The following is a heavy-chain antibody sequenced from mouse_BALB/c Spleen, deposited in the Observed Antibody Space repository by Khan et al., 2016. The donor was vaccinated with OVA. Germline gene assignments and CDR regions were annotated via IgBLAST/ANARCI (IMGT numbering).Heavy chain of an antibody. CDR3: ARGGYNPAMDY. D-gene: IGHD1-3*01. J-gene: IGHJ4*01. CDR1: GYTFSMYW. CDR2: ILPGSGST. V-gene: IGHV1-9*01. Sequence: QVQLKQSGAELMKPGASVTISCKASGYTFSMYWIEWVKQRPGHGLEWIGDILPGSGSTNNNENFKGKATFTADTSSNTAYMQLSSLTSEDSAVYYCARGGYNPAMDYWGQGTSVTVSS.